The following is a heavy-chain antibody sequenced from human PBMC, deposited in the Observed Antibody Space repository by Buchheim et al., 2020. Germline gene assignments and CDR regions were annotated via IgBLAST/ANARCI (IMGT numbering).Heavy chain of an antibody. CDR2: LSHDGVNP. Sequence: EVQLVESGGGLVQPGGSLRLSCAASGFTFSSYVMHWVRQVPGKGLEWVSRLSHDGVNPSYADSVKGRFTISRDNAKNTLYLQMNSLRAEDTAVYYCAKDPNYYDNTYAFDIWGQGT. CDR3: AKDPNYYDNTYAFDI. J-gene: IGHJ3*02. V-gene: IGHV3-74*01. D-gene: IGHD3-22*01. CDR1: GFTFSSYV.